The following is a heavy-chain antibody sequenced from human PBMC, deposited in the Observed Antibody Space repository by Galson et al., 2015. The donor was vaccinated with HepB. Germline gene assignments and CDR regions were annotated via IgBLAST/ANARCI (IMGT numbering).Heavy chain of an antibody. CDR3: ARNGYDFWSRNYYYMDV. CDR2: RNPNSGNT. D-gene: IGHD3-3*01. V-gene: IGHV1-8*01. J-gene: IGHJ6*03. CDR1: GYTFTSYD. Sequence: SVKVSCKASGYTFTSYDINWVRQATGQGLEWMGWRNPNSGNTGYAQKFQGRVTMTRNTSISTAYMELSSLRSEDTAVYYCARNGYDFWSRNYYYMDVWSKGTPVTVSS.